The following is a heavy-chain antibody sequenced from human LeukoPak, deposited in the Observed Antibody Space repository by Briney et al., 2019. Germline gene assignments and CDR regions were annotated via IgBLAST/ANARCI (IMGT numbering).Heavy chain of an antibody. J-gene: IGHJ3*02. CDR1: AFTFHDYG. CDR2: ISWNSGST. V-gene: IGHV3-20*04. Sequence: GGSLRLSCAASAFTFHDYGMSWVRQAPGKGLEWVSSISWNSGSTGYADSVKGRFSISRDNGKNSLYLQMNSLRAEDTALYYCARAKDCSSITCPFDIWGQGTMVTVSS. CDR3: ARAKDCSSITCPFDI. D-gene: IGHD2-2*01.